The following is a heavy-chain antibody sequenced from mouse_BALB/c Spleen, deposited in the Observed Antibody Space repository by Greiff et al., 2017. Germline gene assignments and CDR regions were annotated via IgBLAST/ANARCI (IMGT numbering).Heavy chain of an antibody. D-gene: IGHD4-1*01. Sequence: VQLQQSGAELVKPGASVKLSCTASGFNIKDTYMHWVKQRPEQGLEWIGRIDPANGNTKYDPKFQGKATITADTSSNTAYLQLSSLTSEDTAVYYCARWDVRHDAGAMDYWGQGTSVTVSS. CDR2: IDPANGNT. V-gene: IGHV14-3*02. CDR3: ARWDVRHDAGAMDY. J-gene: IGHJ4*01. CDR1: GFNIKDTY.